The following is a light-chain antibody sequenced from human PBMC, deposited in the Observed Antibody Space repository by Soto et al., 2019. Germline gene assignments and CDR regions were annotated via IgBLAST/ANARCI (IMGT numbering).Light chain of an antibody. J-gene: IGLJ1*01. V-gene: IGLV1-40*01. CDR1: SSNIGAPYD. CDR3: QYYDRRLSGYV. Sequence: QSVLTQPPSVSGTPGQTVVISCSGSSSNIGAPYDVTWYRQIPGTAPKLLIYGNHHRPSGVPERFSGSKSGTSATLAITGLQAEDEADYYCQYYDRRLSGYVFGTGTKVTVL. CDR2: GNH.